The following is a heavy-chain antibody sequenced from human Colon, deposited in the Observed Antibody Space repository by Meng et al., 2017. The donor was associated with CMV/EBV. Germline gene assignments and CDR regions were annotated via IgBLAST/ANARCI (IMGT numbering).Heavy chain of an antibody. CDR3: AAGRGGSYPDQ. CDR1: GLIFDGHW. D-gene: IGHD1-26*01. V-gene: IGHV3-74*01. J-gene: IGHJ5*02. Sequence: GESLKISCLDSGLIFDGHWMHWVRQGPGKGLGWVSRIRYYGSGTSYADSVKGRFTVSRDNAKNTLYLQMHGLRAEDTAVYYCAAGRGGSYPDQWGQGTLVTVSS. CDR2: IRYYGSGT.